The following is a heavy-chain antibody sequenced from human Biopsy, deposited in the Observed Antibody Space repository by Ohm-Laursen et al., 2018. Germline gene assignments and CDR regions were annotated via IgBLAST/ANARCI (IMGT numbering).Heavy chain of an antibody. CDR3: AADADGYYTEFDY. Sequence: SSVKVSCKSSGGPSSNYAFSWVRQAPGQGLEWVGRIVPILGHLNYAQRFQGRASITADKSTTYVCMELSRLTSGDTAVYYCAADADGYYTEFDYWGPGTLVTVSS. CDR2: IVPILGHL. CDR1: GGPSSNYA. J-gene: IGHJ4*02. D-gene: IGHD3-3*01. V-gene: IGHV1-69*04.